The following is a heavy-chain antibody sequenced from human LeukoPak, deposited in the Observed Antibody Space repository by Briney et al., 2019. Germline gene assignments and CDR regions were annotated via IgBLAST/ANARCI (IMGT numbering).Heavy chain of an antibody. Sequence: PSETLSLTYAVYGGSFSDYYWSWIRQPPGKGLEWIGEINHSGSTNYNPSLKSRVTISVDTSKKQFSLKLRSVTAADTAVYYCASVPFRDGHLPNYFDYWGQGSLVTVSS. CDR3: ASVPFRDGHLPNYFDY. D-gene: IGHD2-8*01. V-gene: IGHV4-34*01. CDR2: INHSGST. CDR1: GGSFSDYY. J-gene: IGHJ4*02.